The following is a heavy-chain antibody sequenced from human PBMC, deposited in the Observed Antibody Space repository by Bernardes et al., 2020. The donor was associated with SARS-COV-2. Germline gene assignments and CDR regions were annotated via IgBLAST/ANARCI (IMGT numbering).Heavy chain of an antibody. Sequence: GSLRLSCAASGFTFNNYEMNWVRQAPGKGLEWVSHISGGGSAIYYADSVKGRFTISRDNAKNSLYLQMNSLRVEDSAVYYCARSSGGVDYWGRGTLVTVSS. CDR2: ISGGGSAI. J-gene: IGHJ4*02. D-gene: IGHD2-8*02. V-gene: IGHV3-48*03. CDR3: ARSSGGVDY. CDR1: GFTFNNYE.